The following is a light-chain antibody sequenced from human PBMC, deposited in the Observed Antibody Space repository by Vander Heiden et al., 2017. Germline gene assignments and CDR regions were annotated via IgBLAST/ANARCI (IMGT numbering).Light chain of an antibody. Sequence: EIVLTQSPATLSLSPGERATLSCRASQSVSSYLAWYQQKPGQAPRLLIYDASNRATGIKARFSGSGYGTDFTLTISSREPEDFAVYYCQQRSNGPPIFTFGHGTKVDIK. V-gene: IGKV3-11*01. CDR3: QQRSNGPPIFT. CDR2: DAS. CDR1: QSVSSY. J-gene: IGKJ3*01.